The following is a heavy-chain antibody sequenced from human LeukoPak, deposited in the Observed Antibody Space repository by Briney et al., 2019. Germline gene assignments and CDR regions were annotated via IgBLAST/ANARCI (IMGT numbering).Heavy chain of an antibody. CDR1: GGSITTYY. J-gene: IGHJ6*03. D-gene: IGHD2-2*01. V-gene: IGHV4-59*08. CDR2: FSFSENV. Sequence: SETLSLTCTVSGGSITTYYWSWIRQPTGNGLEWIGDFSFSENVDHNPSLKSRVTISMGTPKNQFSLKLDSVTAADTAVYYCARRRTTGLSGYLDVWGKGTTVTVS. CDR3: ARRRTTGLSGYLDV.